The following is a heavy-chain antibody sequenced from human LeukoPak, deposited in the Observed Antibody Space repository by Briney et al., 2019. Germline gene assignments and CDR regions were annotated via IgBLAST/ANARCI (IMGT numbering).Heavy chain of an antibody. Sequence: GGSLRLSCAASGFTFSSCAMSWVRQAPGKGLEWVSAISGSGGSTYYADSVKGRFTISRDNSKNTLYLQMNSLRAEDTAVYHCAKEGSITMIVVVMDYWGQGTLVTVSS. V-gene: IGHV3-23*01. CDR3: AKEGSITMIVVVMDY. CDR1: GFTFSSCA. J-gene: IGHJ4*02. CDR2: ISGSGGST. D-gene: IGHD3-22*01.